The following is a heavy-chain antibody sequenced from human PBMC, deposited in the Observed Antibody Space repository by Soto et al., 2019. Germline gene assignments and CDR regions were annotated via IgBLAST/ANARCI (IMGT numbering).Heavy chain of an antibody. CDR3: ARLYHHYGMDV. Sequence: PGGSLRLCCAASGFTFSTYSMNWVRQAPGKGLEWVSYISSSSSTIFYTDSVKGRFTVSRDNAKNSLYLQMNSLRAEDTVVYYGARLYHHYGMDVWGKGTTVTVSS. CDR2: ISSSSSTI. J-gene: IGHJ6*04. D-gene: IGHD2-2*02. CDR1: GFTFSTYS. V-gene: IGHV3-48*01.